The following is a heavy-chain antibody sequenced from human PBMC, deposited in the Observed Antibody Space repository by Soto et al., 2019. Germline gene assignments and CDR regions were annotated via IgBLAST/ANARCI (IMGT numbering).Heavy chain of an antibody. CDR3: GKVLVGATGHTDSDS. CDR1: GGSIYRSGYY. CDR2: IDYNGVT. J-gene: IGHJ4*02. D-gene: IGHD2-15*01. V-gene: IGHV4-39*01. Sequence: PSETLSLTCTVSGGSIYRSGYYWGWIRQPPGRGLEWIGNIDYNGVTYSNPSLKSRVTISRDTSKNQFSLKLTSVTAADTALYYCGKVLVGATGHTDSDSWAPGTLFTV.